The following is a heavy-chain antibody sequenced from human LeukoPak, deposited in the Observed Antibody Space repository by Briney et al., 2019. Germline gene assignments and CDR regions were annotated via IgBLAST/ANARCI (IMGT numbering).Heavy chain of an antibody. Sequence: SVKVSCKASGFTFTSSAMQWVRQARGQRLEWIGWIVVGSGNTNYAQKFQERVTITRDISTSTAYMELSSLRSEDTAVYYCAAGPYYDSSGYYYQTRYYYYMDVWGKGTTVTVSS. CDR2: IVVGSGNT. V-gene: IGHV1-58*02. J-gene: IGHJ6*03. CDR1: GFTFTSSA. D-gene: IGHD3-22*01. CDR3: AAGPYYDSSGYYYQTRYYYYMDV.